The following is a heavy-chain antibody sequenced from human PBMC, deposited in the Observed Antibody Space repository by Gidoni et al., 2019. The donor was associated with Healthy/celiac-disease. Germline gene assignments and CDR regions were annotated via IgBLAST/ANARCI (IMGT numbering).Heavy chain of an antibody. J-gene: IGHJ6*02. CDR3: ARRRGYDFWSGYYTEGYYYYGMDV. V-gene: IGHV3-48*01. CDR2: ISSSSSTI. Sequence: EVQLVESGGGLVQPGGSLRLSCAASGFPFSSYSMNWVRQAPGKGLEWFSYISSSSSTIYYADSVKGRFTISRYNAKNSLYLQMNSLRAEDTAVYYCARRRGYDFWSGYYTEGYYYYGMDVWGQGTTVTVSS. D-gene: IGHD3-3*01. CDR1: GFPFSSYS.